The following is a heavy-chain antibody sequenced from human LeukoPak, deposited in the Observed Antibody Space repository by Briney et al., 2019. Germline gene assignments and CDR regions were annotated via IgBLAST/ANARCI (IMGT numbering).Heavy chain of an antibody. CDR1: GGSISSSSYY. D-gene: IGHD3-10*01. CDR2: IYYSGST. CDR3: ARAGLWFGAFDI. Sequence: SETLSLTCTVSGGSISSSSYYWGWIRQPPGKGLEWIGSIYYSGSTYYNPSLKSRVTISVYTSKNQFSLKLSSVTAADTAVYYCARAGLWFGAFDIWGQGTMVTVSS. J-gene: IGHJ3*02. V-gene: IGHV4-39*07.